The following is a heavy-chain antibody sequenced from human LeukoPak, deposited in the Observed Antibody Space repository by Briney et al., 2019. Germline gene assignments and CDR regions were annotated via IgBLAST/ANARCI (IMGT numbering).Heavy chain of an antibody. V-gene: IGHV1-2*02. CDR1: GYTFTGNY. CDR2: IKSNSGDT. D-gene: IGHD3-16*02. Sequence: GASVKVSFKVSGYTFTGNYMHWVRQAPGQGLEWMGWIKSNSGDTNYAQKFQGRATMTRDTSISTAYMELSRLRSDGTAVYYCARGGVTSGVIITIQDFDYWGQGTLVTVSS. J-gene: IGHJ4*02. CDR3: ARGGVTSGVIITIQDFDY.